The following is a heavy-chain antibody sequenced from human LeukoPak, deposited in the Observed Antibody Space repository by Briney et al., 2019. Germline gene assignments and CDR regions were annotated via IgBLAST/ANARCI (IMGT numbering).Heavy chain of an antibody. CDR2: IKSDGSKT. CDR1: GFTFSSNW. J-gene: IGHJ3*02. Sequence: PGGALRLSCAASGFTFSSNWRHWVRQAPGKELVWVSRIKSDGSKTSYADSVKGRFTISRDNAKNTLYLQMNSLRAEDTAVYYCARDPHGGSGSDPHDAFDIWGQGTMVTVSS. D-gene: IGHD1-26*01. V-gene: IGHV3-74*01. CDR3: ARDPHGGSGSDPHDAFDI.